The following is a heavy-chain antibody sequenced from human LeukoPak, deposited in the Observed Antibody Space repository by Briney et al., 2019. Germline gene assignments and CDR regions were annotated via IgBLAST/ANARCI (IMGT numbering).Heavy chain of an antibody. D-gene: IGHD6-13*01. CDR1: GFTFSSYS. CDR3: ARDSSSWYEDQSTWFDY. J-gene: IGHJ4*02. Sequence: GGSLRLSCAASGFTFSSYSMNWVRQAPGKGLEWVSSTSSSSSYIYYADSVKGRFTISRDNAKNSLYPQMNSLRAEDTAVYYCARDSSSWYEDQSTWFDYWGQGTLVTVSS. CDR2: TSSSSSYI. V-gene: IGHV3-21*01.